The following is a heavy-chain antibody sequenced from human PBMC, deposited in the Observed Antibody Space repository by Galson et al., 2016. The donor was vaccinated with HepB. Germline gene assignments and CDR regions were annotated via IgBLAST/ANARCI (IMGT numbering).Heavy chain of an antibody. CDR1: GFTFRSYA. J-gene: IGHJ3*02. Sequence: SLRLSCAASGFTFRSYAMTWVRQAPGKGLEWVSEISNSGGRTYYADSVKGRFTISRDKSKNTLSLQMNSLRAEDTAVYYCAKDSNYYDSSGYIWGAFDIWGQGTMVTVSS. CDR2: ISNSGGRT. D-gene: IGHD3-22*01. CDR3: AKDSNYYDSSGYIWGAFDI. V-gene: IGHV3-23*01.